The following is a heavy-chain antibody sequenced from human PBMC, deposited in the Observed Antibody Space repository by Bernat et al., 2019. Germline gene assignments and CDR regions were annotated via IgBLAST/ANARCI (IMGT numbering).Heavy chain of an antibody. CDR3: GGGACGVGGRGGGLDY. CDR1: GFTFNRYT. J-gene: IGHJ4*02. Sequence: QVQLVESGGGVVQPGGSLRLSCAASGFTFNRYTMHWVRQAPGKGLEWVAVIWYDESHKYYADSVKGRFTISRDNSKTTLYLQMNSLRAEDTAFYYWGGGACGVGGRGGGLDYWGQGTLVTVSS. CDR2: IWYDESHK. D-gene: IGHD3-10*01. V-gene: IGHV3-33*03.